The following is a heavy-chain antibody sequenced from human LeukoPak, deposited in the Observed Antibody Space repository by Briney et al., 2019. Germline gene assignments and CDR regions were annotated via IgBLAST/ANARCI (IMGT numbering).Heavy chain of an antibody. CDR2: IYYTGST. Sequence: SETLSLTCTVSGGSISSGDYYWSWIRQSPGKGLEWIGYIYYTGSTYYNPSLKSRLTISVDTSKNQCSLKLNSVTAADTAVYYCARTYYFDSSGYIDSFDIWGQGTMVTVSS. V-gene: IGHV4-30-4*01. J-gene: IGHJ3*02. D-gene: IGHD3-22*01. CDR3: ARTYYFDSSGYIDSFDI. CDR1: GGSISSGDYY.